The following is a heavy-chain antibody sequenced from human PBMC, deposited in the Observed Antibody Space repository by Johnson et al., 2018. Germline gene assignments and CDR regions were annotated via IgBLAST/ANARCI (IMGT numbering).Heavy chain of an antibody. CDR3: ATGGYFLDY. CDR2: IKSKYDGGTT. CDR1: GFTFSNAW. J-gene: IGHJ4*02. V-gene: IGHV3-15*07. Sequence: VQLVESGGGLVRPGGSXRVSCATAGFTFSNAWMNWVRQAPGKGLEWVGRIKSKYDGGTTDYAAPVKGRFTISRDDSKNTVYLQMNSLKTEDTAVYYCATGGYFLDYWGQGTLVTVSS.